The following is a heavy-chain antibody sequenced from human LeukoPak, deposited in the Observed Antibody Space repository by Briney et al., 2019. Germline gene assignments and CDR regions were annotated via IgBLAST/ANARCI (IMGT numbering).Heavy chain of an antibody. CDR3: TTGSWFDP. CDR1: GFTFRNAW. Sequence: GALRLSFAAPGFTFRNAWMSWVRPAPGEGRGWVGRIKSKTDGGTTDYAAPVKGRFTISRDDSKNTLYLQMNSLKTEDTAVYYCTTGSWFDPWGQGTLVTVSS. D-gene: IGHD2-15*01. CDR2: IKSKTDGGTT. V-gene: IGHV3-15*01. J-gene: IGHJ5*02.